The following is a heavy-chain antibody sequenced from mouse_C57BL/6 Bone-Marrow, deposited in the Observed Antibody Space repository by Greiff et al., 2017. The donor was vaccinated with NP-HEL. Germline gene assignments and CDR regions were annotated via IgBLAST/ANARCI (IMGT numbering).Heavy chain of an antibody. D-gene: IGHD2-1*01. V-gene: IGHV1-61*01. J-gene: IGHJ2*01. CDR2: IYPSDSET. CDR3: ARRSIYYGKYEGDY. CDR1: GYTFTSYW. Sequence: QVQLQQPGAELVRPGSSVKLSCKASGYTFTSYWMDWVKQRPGQGLEWIGNIYPSDSETHYNQKFKDKATLTVDNSSSTAYMQLSSLTSEDSAVYYCARRSIYYGKYEGDYWGQGTTLTVSS.